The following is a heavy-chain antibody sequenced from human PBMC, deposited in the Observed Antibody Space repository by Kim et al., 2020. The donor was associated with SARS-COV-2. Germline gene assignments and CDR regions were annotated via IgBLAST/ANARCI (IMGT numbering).Heavy chain of an antibody. CDR3: ARGGSIYDAFDI. J-gene: IGHJ3*02. D-gene: IGHD2-21*01. CDR1: GFTFSSYS. V-gene: IGHV3-21*01. Sequence: GGSLRLSCAASGFTFSSYSMNWVRQAPGKGLEWVSSISSSSSYIYYADSVKGRFTISRDNAKNSLYLQMNSLRAEDTAVYYCARGGSIYDAFDIWGQGTMVTVSS. CDR2: ISSSSSYI.